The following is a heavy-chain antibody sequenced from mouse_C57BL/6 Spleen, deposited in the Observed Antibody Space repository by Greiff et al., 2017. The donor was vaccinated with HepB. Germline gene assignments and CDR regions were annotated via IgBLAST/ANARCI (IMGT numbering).Heavy chain of an antibody. V-gene: IGHV1-82*01. CDR3: ARRDYAMDY. CDR1: GYAFSSSW. Sequence: VQLQQSGPELVKPGASVKISCKASGYAFSSSWMNWVKQRPGKGLEWIGRIYPGDGDTNYNGKFKGKATLTADKSSSTAYMQLSSLTSEDSAVYFCARRDYAMDYWGQGTSVTVSS. J-gene: IGHJ4*01. CDR2: IYPGDGDT.